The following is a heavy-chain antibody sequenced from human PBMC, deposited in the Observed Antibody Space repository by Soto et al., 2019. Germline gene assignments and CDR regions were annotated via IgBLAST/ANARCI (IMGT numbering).Heavy chain of an antibody. J-gene: IGHJ3*02. CDR1: GYTFTSYG. V-gene: IGHV1-18*01. D-gene: IGHD3-10*01. CDR3: ARAPTPPIWSGDAFDI. CDR2: ISAYNGNT. Sequence: QVQLVQSGAEVKKPGASVKVSCKASGYTFTSYGISWVRQAPGQGLEWMGWISAYNGNTNYAQKLQGRVTMTTDTTTSTAYMELRSLRSDDTAVYYCARAPTPPIWSGDAFDIWGQGTMVTVSS.